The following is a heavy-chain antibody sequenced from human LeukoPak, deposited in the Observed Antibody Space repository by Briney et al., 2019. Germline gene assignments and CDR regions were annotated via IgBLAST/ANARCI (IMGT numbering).Heavy chain of an antibody. CDR3: AGERGEEYSSGWYKTNYFYN. D-gene: IGHD6-19*01. CDR2: GDYSGGT. CDR1: GDSFTSVTDY. Sequence: SETLSLTCTVSGDSFTSVTDYWTWIRQPPGKGLEWIASGDYSGGTYYNPSLESRVAISADMSKNQISLKLTSVTGADTAVYYCAGERGEEYSSGWYKTNYFYNWGQGIRVTVSS. J-gene: IGHJ4*02. V-gene: IGHV4-39*07.